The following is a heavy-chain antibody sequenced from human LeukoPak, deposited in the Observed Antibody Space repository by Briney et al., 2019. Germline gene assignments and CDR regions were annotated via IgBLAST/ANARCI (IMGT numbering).Heavy chain of an antibody. CDR2: IGSSGSPT. Sequence: GGSLRLSCAASGFAFSSYNMNWVRQAPGKGLEWISYIGSSGSPTHYADSVGGRFTISRDNAKNSLYLQMNSLRDEDAAVYFCARRPYSDTSGRLSDVWGQGTTVTVSS. CDR1: GFAFSSYN. V-gene: IGHV3-48*02. CDR3: ARRPYSDTSGRLSDV. J-gene: IGHJ6*02. D-gene: IGHD3-22*01.